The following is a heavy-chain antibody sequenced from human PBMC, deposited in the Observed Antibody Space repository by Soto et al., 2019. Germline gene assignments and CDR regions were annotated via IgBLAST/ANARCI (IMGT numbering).Heavy chain of an antibody. CDR1: GFSLRTSGVG. V-gene: IGHV2-5*01. Sequence: SGPTLVNPTQTLTLTCIFSGFSLRTSGVGVGWIRQPPGKALEWLGFIYWNDDKRYSPSLKSRLTITKDTSKNHVVLTMTNMDPVDTATYYCAISGSRGWYGWFDLWGQGILVTVS. CDR3: AISGSRGWYGWFDL. D-gene: IGHD6-19*01. CDR2: IYWNDDK. J-gene: IGHJ5*02.